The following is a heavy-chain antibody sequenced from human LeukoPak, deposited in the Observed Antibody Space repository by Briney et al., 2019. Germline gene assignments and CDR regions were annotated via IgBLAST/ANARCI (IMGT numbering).Heavy chain of an antibody. V-gene: IGHV1-18*01. CDR1: GYTFSNYG. J-gene: IGHJ4*02. Sequence: GSVKVSCKASGYTFSNYGITWVRQAPGQGLEWMGWITTYNGNTNYAQKLQGRVTMTTDTSTSTAYMELRSLRSDDTAVYYCARGDNFDYWGQGTLVTVSS. CDR2: ITTYNGNT. CDR3: ARGDNFDY.